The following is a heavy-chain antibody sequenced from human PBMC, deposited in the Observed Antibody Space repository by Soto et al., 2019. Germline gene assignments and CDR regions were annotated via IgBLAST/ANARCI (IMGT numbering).Heavy chain of an antibody. J-gene: IGHJ4*02. Sequence: SETLSLTCVVSGGSLSSYYWSWIRPPPGKGLEWIGDIYYSVSTNYKPSLKSRVTISVDTFKNQFSLKLSSVTAADTAVYYCAREPFTLVRGVIPYLDYWGQGTLVTVSS. CDR2: IYYSVST. V-gene: IGHV4-59*01. CDR3: AREPFTLVRGVIPYLDY. CDR1: GGSLSSYY. D-gene: IGHD3-10*01.